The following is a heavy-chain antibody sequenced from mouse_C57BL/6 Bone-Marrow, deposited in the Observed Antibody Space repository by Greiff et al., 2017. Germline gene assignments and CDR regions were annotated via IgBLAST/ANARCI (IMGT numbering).Heavy chain of an antibody. D-gene: IGHD2-3*01. CDR3: GRFGWLLGAY. Sequence: EVQLQQSGPELVQPGASVKISCKASGYSFTDYNMHWVKQSNGKSLEWIGVINPNYGTTSYNQKFKGKATLTVDQSSSTAYTQLNSLTSEDSAVYCGGRFGWLLGAYWGQGTLGTVSA. CDR2: INPNYGTT. J-gene: IGHJ3*01. CDR1: GYSFTDYN. V-gene: IGHV1-39*01.